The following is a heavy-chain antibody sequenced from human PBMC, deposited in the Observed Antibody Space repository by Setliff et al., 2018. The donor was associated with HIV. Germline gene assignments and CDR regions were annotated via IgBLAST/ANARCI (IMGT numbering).Heavy chain of an antibody. J-gene: IGHJ4*02. Sequence: GGSLRLSCAASGFTFSSYWMSWVRQAPGKGLEWVANIKQDGSEKYYMDSVKGRFTISRVNAKNSLHLQMNSLRAEDTAVYYCARVPSYYNFWSGYYFDYWGQGTLVTVSS. CDR3: ARVPSYYNFWSGYYFDY. V-gene: IGHV3-7*01. CDR2: IKQDGSEK. D-gene: IGHD3-3*01. CDR1: GFTFSSYW.